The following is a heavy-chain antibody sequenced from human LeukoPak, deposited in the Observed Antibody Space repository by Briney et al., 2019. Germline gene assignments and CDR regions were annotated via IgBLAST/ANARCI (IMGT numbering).Heavy chain of an antibody. CDR3: GRADYYASSAYPD. Sequence: PSQTLSLSCPVSVCSLSNANYHWTWIRQHPGKGLEWIGYIYYSGTAFYHPSLKSRVSISIDTSNNQFTLKLTSVTAADTAMYYCGRADYYASSAYPDWGQGTLVTVSS. V-gene: IGHV4-31*03. D-gene: IGHD3-22*01. J-gene: IGHJ4*02. CDR1: VCSLSNANYH. CDR2: IYYSGTA.